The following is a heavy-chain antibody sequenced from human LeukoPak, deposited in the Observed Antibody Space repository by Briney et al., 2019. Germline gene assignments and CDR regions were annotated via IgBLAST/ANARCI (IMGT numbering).Heavy chain of an antibody. D-gene: IGHD1-26*01. CDR2: FDPEDGET. J-gene: IGHJ4*02. CDR3: RGSGSYSVQIDY. CDR1: GYTLTELS. V-gene: IGHV1-24*01. Sequence: ASVKVSCKVSGYTLTELSMHWVRQAPGKGLEWMGGFDPEDGETIYAQKFQGRVTMTEDTSTDTAYMELSSLRSEDTAVYYCRGSGSYSVQIDYWGQGTLVTVSS.